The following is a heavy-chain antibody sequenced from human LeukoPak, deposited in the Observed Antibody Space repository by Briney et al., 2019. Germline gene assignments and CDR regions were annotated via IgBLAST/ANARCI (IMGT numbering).Heavy chain of an antibody. CDR2: ISSSSSYI. CDR1: GFTFSSYE. CDR3: ARNAVAGSSGWYHNWFDP. J-gene: IGHJ5*02. Sequence: GGSLRLSCVASGFTFSSYEMNWVRQAPGKGLEWVSSISSSSSYIYYADSVKGRFTISRDNAKNSLYLQMNSLRAEDTAVYYCARNAVAGSSGWYHNWFDPWGQGTLVTVSS. V-gene: IGHV3-21*01. D-gene: IGHD6-19*01.